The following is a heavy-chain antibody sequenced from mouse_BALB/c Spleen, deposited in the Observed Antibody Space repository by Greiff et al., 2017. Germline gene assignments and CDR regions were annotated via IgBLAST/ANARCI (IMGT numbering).Heavy chain of an antibody. Sequence: VQLQQSGPELVKPGASVKMSCKASGYTFTSYWMHWVKQRPGQGLEWIGAIYPGNSDTSYNQKFKGKAKLTAVTSTSTAYMELSSLTNEDSAVYYCTYYYGSSPFAYWGQGTLVTVSA. CDR1: GYTFTSYW. CDR3: TYYYGSSPFAY. J-gene: IGHJ3*01. CDR2: IYPGNSDT. V-gene: IGHV1-5*01. D-gene: IGHD1-1*01.